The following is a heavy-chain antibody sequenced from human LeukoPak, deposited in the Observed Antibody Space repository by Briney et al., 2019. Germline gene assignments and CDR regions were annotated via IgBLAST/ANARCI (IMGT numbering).Heavy chain of an antibody. CDR1: GFSVSSNF. CDR3: AKDQLEKRSGWYFDL. J-gene: IGHJ2*01. D-gene: IGHD1/OR15-1a*01. V-gene: IGHV3-53*01. Sequence: GGSLRLSCAASGFSVSSNFMSWVRQAPGKGLEWGSFIYSGGSTYYADSAKGRFTISRDNSKNTLYLQMNRLRAEDTAVYYCAKDQLEKRSGWYFDLWGRGTLVTVSS. CDR2: IYSGGST.